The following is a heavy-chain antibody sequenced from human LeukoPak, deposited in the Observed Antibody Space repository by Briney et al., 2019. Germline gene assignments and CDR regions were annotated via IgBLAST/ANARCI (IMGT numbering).Heavy chain of an antibody. J-gene: IGHJ6*03. CDR1: GFTFTNYA. CDR3: VSHPLYSSSSDYMDV. CDR2: TVGIGPDT. V-gene: IGHV3-23*01. Sequence: PGGSLRLSCAASGFTFTNYAMTWVRQAPGKGLEWVAATVGIGPDTYHADSVKGRFTISRDNAKNSLYLQMNSLRAEDTAVYYCVSHPLYSSSSDYMDVWGKGTTVTVSS. D-gene: IGHD6-6*01.